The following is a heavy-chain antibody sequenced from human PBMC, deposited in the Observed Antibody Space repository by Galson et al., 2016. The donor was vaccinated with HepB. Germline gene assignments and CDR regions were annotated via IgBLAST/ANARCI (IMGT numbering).Heavy chain of an antibody. Sequence: SLRLSCAASGFTFRSYNMNWVRQAPGKGLEWVSGLTESAGVTYYAASVKGRFTVSRDNSRNTLHLQMSSLRAEDTAIYYCAKRRELADDAFDVWGQGALVTVS. D-gene: IGHD3-10*01. CDR2: LTESAGVT. V-gene: IGHV3-23*01. CDR1: GFTFRSYN. CDR3: AKRRELADDAFDV. J-gene: IGHJ3*01.